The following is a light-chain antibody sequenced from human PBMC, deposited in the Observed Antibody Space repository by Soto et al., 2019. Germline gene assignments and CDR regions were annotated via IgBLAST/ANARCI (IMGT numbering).Light chain of an antibody. CDR3: QQYGTSPYT. V-gene: IGKV3-20*01. CDR1: QIITSNQ. CDR2: GAS. J-gene: IGKJ2*01. Sequence: DIVLTQSPGTLSFSPGDRATLSCRANQIITSNQLAWYQHRPGQAPRLLIYGASSRAAGIPDRFTGSGSGTDFTLTIKRLEPEDFAVYYCQQYGTSPYTFGQGARLDFK.